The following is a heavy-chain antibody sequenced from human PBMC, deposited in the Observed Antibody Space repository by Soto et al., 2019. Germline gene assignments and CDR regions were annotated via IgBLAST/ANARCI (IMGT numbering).Heavy chain of an antibody. CDR3: ARGGLYSYPY. CDR1: GYTFIGYS. V-gene: IGHV1-2*02. D-gene: IGHD3-16*02. CDR2: INPNSGET. Sequence: ASVKVSCKASGYTFIGYSIHWVRQAPGQGLEWMGRINPNSGETNFAQTFRGRVTMTTDTYISTAFMELSRLTSDDTDVYYCARGGLYSYPYWGQGTLVTVYS. J-gene: IGHJ4*02.